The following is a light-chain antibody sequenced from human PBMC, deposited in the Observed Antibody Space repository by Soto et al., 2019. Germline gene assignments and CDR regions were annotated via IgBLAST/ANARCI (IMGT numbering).Light chain of an antibody. CDR1: QSLRNY. J-gene: IGKJ5*01. Sequence: EIVLTQSPGTLSLSPGDTATLSFRATQSLRNYLAWYQQKLGQAPRLLIYDASKRATGIPARFSGSGSGTDFTLTISSLEPEDFAVYFCQQRSDWPPTFGQGTRLEI. V-gene: IGKV3-11*01. CDR3: QQRSDWPPT. CDR2: DAS.